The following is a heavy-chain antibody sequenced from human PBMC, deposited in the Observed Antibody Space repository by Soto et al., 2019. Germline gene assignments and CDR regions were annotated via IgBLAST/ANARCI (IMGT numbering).Heavy chain of an antibody. J-gene: IGHJ5*02. CDR2: ISYDGSNK. D-gene: IGHD6-13*01. CDR1: GFTFSSYA. V-gene: IGHV3-30-3*01. CDR3: ARDSLPGIAVAGKEPWFDP. Sequence: GGSLRLSCAASGFTFSSYAMHWVRQAPGKGLEWVAVISYDGSNKYYADSVKGRFTISRDNSKNTLYLQMNSLRAEDTAVYYCARDSLPGIAVAGKEPWFDPWGQGTLVTVSS.